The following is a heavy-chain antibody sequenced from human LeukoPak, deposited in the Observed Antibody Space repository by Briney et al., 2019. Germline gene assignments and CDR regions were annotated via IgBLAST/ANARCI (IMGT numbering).Heavy chain of an antibody. CDR1: GCTVSNNY. V-gene: IGHV3-53*01. D-gene: IGHD2-8*02. J-gene: IGHJ4*02. CDR2: VYSGGGT. Sequence: GGSLRLSCAASGCTVSNNYMSWVRQAPGKGLEWVSVVYSGGGTYYADSVEGRFTISRDISKNALYLQMNSVRPEDTAVYYCVRGLVGYDWGQGTRVTVSS. CDR3: VRGLVGYD.